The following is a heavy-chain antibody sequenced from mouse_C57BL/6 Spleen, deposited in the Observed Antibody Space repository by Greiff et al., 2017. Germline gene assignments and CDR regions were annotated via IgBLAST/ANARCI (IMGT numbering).Heavy chain of an antibody. CDR2: ISDGGSYT. CDR1: GFTFSSYA. J-gene: IGHJ3*01. Sequence: EVKLVESGGGLVKPGGSLKLSCAASGFTFSSYAMSWVRQTPEKRLEWVATISDGGSYTYYPANVQGRFTISTDNAKKNLYLQLSHLKSEDTAMYYCARDGPPDDWFADWGQGTLVTVSA. V-gene: IGHV5-4*01. CDR3: ARDGPPDDWFAD.